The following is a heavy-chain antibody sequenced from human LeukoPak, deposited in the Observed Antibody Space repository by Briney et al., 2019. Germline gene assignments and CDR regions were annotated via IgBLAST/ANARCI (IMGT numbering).Heavy chain of an antibody. V-gene: IGHV1-2*02. D-gene: IGHD2-21*02. CDR1: GYTFTGYY. J-gene: IGHJ5*02. Sequence: ASVTVSCKASGYTFTGYYMHWVRQAPGQGLEWMGWINPNSGGTNYAQKFQGRVTMTRDTSISTAYMELSRLRSDDTAVYYCARTDGIVVVTASVAVFDPWGRGTLVTVSS. CDR3: ARTDGIVVVTASVAVFDP. CDR2: INPNSGGT.